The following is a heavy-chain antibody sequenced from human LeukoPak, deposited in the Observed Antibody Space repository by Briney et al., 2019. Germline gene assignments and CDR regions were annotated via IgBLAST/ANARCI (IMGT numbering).Heavy chain of an antibody. CDR2: ISSSSSSYT. V-gene: IGHV3-11*06. CDR1: GFTFSDYY. CDR3: ARDVSGYYGSGSYHDY. D-gene: IGHD3-10*01. J-gene: IGHJ4*02. Sequence: PGGSLRLSCAASGFTFSDYYMSWIRQAPGKGLEWVSYISSSSSSYTNYADSVKGRFTISRDNAKNSLYLQMNSLRAEDTAVYYRARDVSGYYGSGSYHDYWGQGTLVTVSS.